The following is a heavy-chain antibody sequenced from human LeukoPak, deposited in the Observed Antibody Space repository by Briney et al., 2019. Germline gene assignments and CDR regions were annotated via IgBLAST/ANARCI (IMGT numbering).Heavy chain of an antibody. CDR3: ARRALALGGTPGNWFES. CDR1: GGSFTSYG. D-gene: IGHD6-19*01. J-gene: IGHJ5*01. V-gene: IGHV1-69*13. CDR2: IIPILGTA. Sequence: SVKVSCKSSGGSFTSYGINWVRQVPGQGLEWMGAIIPILGTADYAQKFQGRVTITADGSTTTGHMDLSRLTSEDTAVYYCARRALALGGTPGNWFESWGQGTLVTVSS.